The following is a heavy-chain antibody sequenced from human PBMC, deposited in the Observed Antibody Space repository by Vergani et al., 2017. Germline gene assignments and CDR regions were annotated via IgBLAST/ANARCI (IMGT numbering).Heavy chain of an antibody. D-gene: IGHD2-2*01. J-gene: IGHJ6*02. CDR3: ARDLHCSSTSCYEYYYYGMDV. Sequence: QLQLQESGPGLVKPSETLSLTCTVSGGSISSYYWSWIRQPAGKGLEWIWRIYTSGSTNYNPSLKSRVTMSVDTSKNQFSLKLSSVTAADTAVYYCARDLHCSSTSCYEYYYYGMDVWGQGTTVTVSS. CDR1: GGSISSYY. CDR2: IYTSGST. V-gene: IGHV4-4*07.